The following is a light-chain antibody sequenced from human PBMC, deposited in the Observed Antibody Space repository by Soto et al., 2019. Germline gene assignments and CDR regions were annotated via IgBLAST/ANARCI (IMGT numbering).Light chain of an antibody. CDR3: AAWDDSHGV. J-gene: IGLJ3*02. Sequence: QSVLTQPPSASGTPGQRVTISCSGSSSNIGSNTVNWYQQLPGTAPKLLIYSNNQRPSGVPDRFSGSKSGTSASLAISGLQSEDEADYYCAAWDDSHGVFGRGTKVTVL. V-gene: IGLV1-44*01. CDR2: SNN. CDR1: SSNIGSNT.